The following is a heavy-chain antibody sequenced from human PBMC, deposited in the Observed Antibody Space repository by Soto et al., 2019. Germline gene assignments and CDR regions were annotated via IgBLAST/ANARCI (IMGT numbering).Heavy chain of an antibody. CDR3: ARVRYCSDNSCYSWFDY. V-gene: IGHV3-74*01. J-gene: IGHJ4*02. Sequence: GGSLRLSCVASGFTFSNYWMHWVRQAPGKGLEWVSRISSDGSSTTYADSVKGRFTISRDDAENSLHLQMNSLRAEDTAVYYCARVRYCSDNSCYSWFDYWGQGTLVTVSS. CDR2: ISSDGSST. D-gene: IGHD2-15*01. CDR1: GFTFSNYW.